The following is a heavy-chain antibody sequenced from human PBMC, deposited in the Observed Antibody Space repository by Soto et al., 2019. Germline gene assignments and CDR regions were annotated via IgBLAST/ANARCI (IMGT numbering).Heavy chain of an antibody. CDR1: GGSISSDGYY. Sequence: QVQLQESGPGLVKPSQTLSLTCTVSGGSISSDGYYWNWVRQHPGKGLEWIGYIYYSGSAYYNPSLKSRVTISVDTSKNQFSLKLSSVTAADTAVYYCVRGVGATGMDFDYWGQGTLVTVSS. V-gene: IGHV4-31*03. CDR2: IYYSGSA. D-gene: IGHD1-26*01. J-gene: IGHJ4*02. CDR3: VRGVGATGMDFDY.